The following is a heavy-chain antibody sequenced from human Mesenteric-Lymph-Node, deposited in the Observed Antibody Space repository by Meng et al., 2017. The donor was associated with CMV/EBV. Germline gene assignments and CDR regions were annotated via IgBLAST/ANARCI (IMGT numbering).Heavy chain of an antibody. J-gene: IGHJ6*02. CDR1: GGTFRSLA. CDR3: ARQDYYYGMDV. Sequence: KISCQASGGTFRSLAITWVRQAPGQGLEWMGGIIPMLGTANYAQKFQGRVTITTDESTSTAYMELSSLRSEDTAVYYCARQDYYYGMDVWGQGTTVTVSS. CDR2: IIPMLGTA. V-gene: IGHV1-69*05.